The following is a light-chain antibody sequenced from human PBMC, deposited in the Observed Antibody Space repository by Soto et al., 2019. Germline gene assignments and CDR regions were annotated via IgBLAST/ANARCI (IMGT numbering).Light chain of an antibody. CDR3: SSYAGSNNFPYV. CDR2: DVS. V-gene: IGLV2-14*01. CDR1: SSDVGGHNS. Sequence: QSVLTQPASVSGSPGQSITISCTGTSSDVGGHNSVAWYQHNPGKAPKLMIYDVSNRPSGVSSRFSGSKSGNTASLSISGLQAEDEADYYCSSYAGSNNFPYVFGTGTKLTVL. J-gene: IGLJ1*01.